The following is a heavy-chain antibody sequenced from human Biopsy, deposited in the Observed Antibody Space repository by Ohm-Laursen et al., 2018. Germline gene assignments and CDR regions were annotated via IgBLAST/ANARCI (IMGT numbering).Heavy chain of an antibody. CDR3: AREAIGVATAFDI. CDR1: GVSISTYY. V-gene: IGHV4-59*01. D-gene: IGHD5-12*01. CDR2: IYYSGST. Sequence: SDTLSLTCTVSGVSISTYYWSWIRQSPGRGLEWIAYIYYSGSTDYNPSLKSRVTISLDTSKNQISLKLSSVTAADTAIYYCAREAIGVATAFDIWGQGTMVTVSS. J-gene: IGHJ3*02.